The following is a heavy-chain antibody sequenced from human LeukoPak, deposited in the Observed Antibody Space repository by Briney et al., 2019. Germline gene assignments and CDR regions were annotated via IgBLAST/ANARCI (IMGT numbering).Heavy chain of an antibody. CDR1: GYTFTGYY. V-gene: IGHV1-2*02. D-gene: IGHD2-2*01. Sequence: ASVKVSCKASGYTFTGYYMHWVRQAPGQGLEWMGWINPNSGGTNYAQKFQGRVTMTRDTSISTAYMELSRLRSVDTAVYYCARDRGYGSSTNCYYFDYWGQGTLVTVSS. J-gene: IGHJ4*02. CDR2: INPNSGGT. CDR3: ARDRGYGSSTNCYYFDY.